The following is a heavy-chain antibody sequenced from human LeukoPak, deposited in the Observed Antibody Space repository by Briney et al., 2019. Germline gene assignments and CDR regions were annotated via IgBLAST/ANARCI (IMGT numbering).Heavy chain of an antibody. CDR3: AKYFASGSYYKLPH. J-gene: IGHJ1*01. Sequence: GRSLRLSCAASGFTFSSYAMHWARQAPGKGLEWVAVISYDGSNKYYADSVKGRFTISRDNSKNTLYLQMNSLRAEDTAVYYCAKYFASGSYYKLPHWGQGTLVTVSS. CDR2: ISYDGSNK. CDR1: GFTFSSYA. V-gene: IGHV3-30*04. D-gene: IGHD3-10*01.